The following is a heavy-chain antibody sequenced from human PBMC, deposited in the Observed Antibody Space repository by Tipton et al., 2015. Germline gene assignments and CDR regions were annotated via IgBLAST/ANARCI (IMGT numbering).Heavy chain of an antibody. CDR1: GDSIGRSYW. CDR3: VRLSITTWVGLLDS. V-gene: IGHV4-4*02. J-gene: IGHJ5*01. CDR2: IYYSGTT. Sequence: TLSLTCAVSGDSIGRSYWWTWVRQPPQGGLEWIGEIYYSGTTNYNPSLKSRLTISVDRSKNQFSLQLNSVTPADTAVYYCVRLSITTWVGLLDSWGPGIPVTVSS. D-gene: IGHD4-11*01.